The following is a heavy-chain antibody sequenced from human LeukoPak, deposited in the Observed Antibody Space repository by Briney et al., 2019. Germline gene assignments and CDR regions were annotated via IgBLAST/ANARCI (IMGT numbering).Heavy chain of an antibody. D-gene: IGHD2-2*01. CDR1: GYTFSGYY. CDR2: ISPNSGET. V-gene: IGHV1-2*02. Sequence: GASVKVSCKASGYTFSGYYMHWVRQAPGQGHEWMGWISPNSGETNYAQNFQGRVTMTRDTSISTAYMELSRLTSDDTAVYYCARGRDKTTSPAIDYWGQGTLVTVSS. CDR3: ARGRDKTTSPAIDY. J-gene: IGHJ4*02.